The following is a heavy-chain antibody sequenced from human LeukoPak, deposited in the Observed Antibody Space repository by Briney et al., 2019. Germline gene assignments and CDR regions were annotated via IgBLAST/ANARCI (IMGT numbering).Heavy chain of an antibody. J-gene: IGHJ4*02. V-gene: IGHV3-7*01. Sequence: GGSLRLSCAASGFTFSSYWMTWVRQAPGQGLEWVANIKQDGSEKYYVDSVKGRFTISRDNAKNSLYLQMNSLRAEDTAVYYCARDPDCSGGSCWSWGQGTLVTVSS. CDR2: IKQDGSEK. CDR3: ARDPDCSGGSCWS. CDR1: GFTFSSYW. D-gene: IGHD2-15*01.